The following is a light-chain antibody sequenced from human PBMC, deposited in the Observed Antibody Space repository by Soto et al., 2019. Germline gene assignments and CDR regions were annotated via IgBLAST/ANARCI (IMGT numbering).Light chain of an antibody. CDR3: QQTYSSPFT. CDR2: SAS. Sequence: DIQMTQSPSSLSASVGDRVTITCRASRGVSRNLNWYQQKPGKAPTLLIYSASTLQSWVPSRFSGSGSGTDFTLVISSLQPEDFATYYCQQTYSSPFTFGPGTKLEIK. J-gene: IGKJ2*01. CDR1: RGVSRN. V-gene: IGKV1-39*01.